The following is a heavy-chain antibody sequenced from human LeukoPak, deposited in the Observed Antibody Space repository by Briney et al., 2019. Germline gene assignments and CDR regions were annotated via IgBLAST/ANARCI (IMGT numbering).Heavy chain of an antibody. Sequence: GRSLRLSCAASGFTFSSYGMHWVRQAPGKGLEWVAVISYDGSNKYYADSVKGRFTISRDNSKNTLYLQMNSLRAEDTAVCYCARATPNSYGYSYWGQGTLVTVSS. CDR1: GFTFSSYG. J-gene: IGHJ4*02. V-gene: IGHV3-30*03. CDR2: ISYDGSNK. D-gene: IGHD5-18*01. CDR3: ARATPNSYGYSY.